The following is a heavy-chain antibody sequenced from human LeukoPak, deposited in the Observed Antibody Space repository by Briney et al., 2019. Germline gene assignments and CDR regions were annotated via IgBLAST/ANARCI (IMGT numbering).Heavy chain of an antibody. CDR3: ARRAYCGGDCYSFDY. CDR2: IYYSGST. CDR1: GGSISSYY. V-gene: IGHV4-59*08. D-gene: IGHD2-21*02. Sequence: SEALSLTCTVSGGSISSYYGSWIRQPPGKGLEWIGYIYYSGSTNYNPSLKSRVTISVDTSKNQFSLNLSSVTAADTAVYYCARRAYCGGDCYSFDYWGQGMLVTVSS. J-gene: IGHJ4*02.